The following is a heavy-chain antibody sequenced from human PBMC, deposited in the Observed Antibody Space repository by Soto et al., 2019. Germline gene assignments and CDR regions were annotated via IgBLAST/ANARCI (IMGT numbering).Heavy chain of an antibody. V-gene: IGHV1-69*13. CDR1: GGTFSSYA. J-gene: IGHJ6*02. CDR2: IIPIFGTA. CDR3: GYCSGGSCWEDYYYYGMDV. D-gene: IGHD2-15*01. Sequence: GASVKVSCKASGGTFSSYAISWVRQAPGQGLEWMGGIIPIFGTANYAQEFQGRVTITADESTSTAYMELSSLRSEDTAVYYCGYCSGGSCWEDYYYYGMDVWGQGTTVTVSS.